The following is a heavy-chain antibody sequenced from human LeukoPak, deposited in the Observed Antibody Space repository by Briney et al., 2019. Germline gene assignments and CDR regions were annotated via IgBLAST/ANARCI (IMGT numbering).Heavy chain of an antibody. CDR1: GGSFSGYY. J-gene: IGHJ4*02. CDR2: INHSGST. CDR3: ARGVIYGDYAFDY. D-gene: IGHD4-17*01. V-gene: IGHV4-34*01. Sequence: SETLSLTCAVYGGSFSGYYWSWIRQPPGKGLEWIGEINHSGSTNYNPSLKSRVTISVDTSKNQFSLKLSSVTAADTAVYYCARGVIYGDYAFDYWGQGTLVTVSS.